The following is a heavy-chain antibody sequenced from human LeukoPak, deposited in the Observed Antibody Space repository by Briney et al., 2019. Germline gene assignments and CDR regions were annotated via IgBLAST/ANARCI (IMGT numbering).Heavy chain of an antibody. CDR1: GYTFTGYY. CDR2: INPNSGGT. Sequence: ASVTVSCKASGYTFTGYYMHWVRQAPGQGLEWMGWINPNSGGTNYAQKFQGRVTMTRDTSISTAYMELSRLRSDDTAVYYCAREMTTVTTSAFDIWGQGTMVTVSS. V-gene: IGHV1-2*02. J-gene: IGHJ3*02. CDR3: AREMTTVTTSAFDI. D-gene: IGHD4-17*01.